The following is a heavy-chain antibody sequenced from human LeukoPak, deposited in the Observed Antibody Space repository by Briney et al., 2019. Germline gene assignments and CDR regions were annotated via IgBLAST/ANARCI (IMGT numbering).Heavy chain of an antibody. CDR2: IYYNGNT. Sequence: PSETLSLTCTVSGGSVRSGSYFWTWIRQAPGKGLEWIGYIYYNGNTNYNPSLKSRVTISVDTSKNQFSLKLSSVTAADTAGDFCARPPGGYRFDYWGQGTLVTVS. J-gene: IGHJ4*02. V-gene: IGHV4-61*01. CDR3: ARPPGGYRFDY. CDR1: GGSVRSGSYF. D-gene: IGHD3-22*01.